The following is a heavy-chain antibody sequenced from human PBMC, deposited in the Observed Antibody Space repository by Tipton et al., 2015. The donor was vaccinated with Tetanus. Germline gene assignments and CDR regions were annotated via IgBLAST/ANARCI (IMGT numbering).Heavy chain of an antibody. J-gene: IGHJ6*02. D-gene: IGHD1-1*01. V-gene: IGHV3-30*03. Sequence: SLRLSCVASGYNFRNNGMHWVRQAPGKGLEWVAVISNDASHIYYADSVRGRFTMSRENNKNTVHLQMNSLRAEDTAVYFCARRSLTNYGLDVWGQGTPVTVSS. CDR2: ISNDASHI. CDR3: ARRSLTNYGLDV. CDR1: GYNFRNNG.